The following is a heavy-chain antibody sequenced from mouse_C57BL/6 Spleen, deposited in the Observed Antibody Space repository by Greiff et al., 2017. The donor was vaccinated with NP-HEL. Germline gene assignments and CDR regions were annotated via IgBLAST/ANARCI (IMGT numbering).Heavy chain of an antibody. CDR1: GFNIKDYY. J-gene: IGHJ2*01. CDR2: LDPEDGET. Sequence: EVQLQQSGAELVKPGASVKLSCTASGFNIKDYYMHWVKQRTEQGLEWIGRLDPEDGETKYAPKFQGKATITADTSSNTSYLQLSSLTTEDTAGYYGARGHSNPFDYWGQGTTLTVSS. D-gene: IGHD2-5*01. CDR3: ARGHSNPFDY. V-gene: IGHV14-2*01.